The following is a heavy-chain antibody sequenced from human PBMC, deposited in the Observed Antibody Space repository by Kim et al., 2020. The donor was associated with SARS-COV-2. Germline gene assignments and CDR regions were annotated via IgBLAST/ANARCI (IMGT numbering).Heavy chain of an antibody. CDR3: ARDSGSSDHYYYYGMDV. J-gene: IGHJ6*02. CDR2: IYSGGST. V-gene: IGHV3-53*04. D-gene: IGHD6-6*01. CDR1: GFTVSSNY. Sequence: GGSLTLSCAASGFTVSSNYMSWVRQAPGKGLEWVSVIYSGGSTYYADSVKGRFTISRHNSKNTLYLQMNSLRAEDTAVYYCARDSGSSDHYYYYGMDVWGQGTTVTVSS.